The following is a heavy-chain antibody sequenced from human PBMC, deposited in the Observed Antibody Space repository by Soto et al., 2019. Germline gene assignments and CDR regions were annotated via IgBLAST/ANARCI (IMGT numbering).Heavy chain of an antibody. D-gene: IGHD6-13*01. Sequence: EVQLLESGGGLVQPGGSLRLSCAASGFTFSSYAMSWVRQAPGKGLEWYSVISGSGDSTYYADSVKGRFTISRYISMNTLYVQMNSLRAADTAVYYCAKDRDGAAAGPTKFYGMDVWGQGTTVNVSS. CDR2: ISGSGDST. CDR3: AKDRDGAAAGPTKFYGMDV. J-gene: IGHJ6*02. V-gene: IGHV3-23*01. CDR1: GFTFSSYA.